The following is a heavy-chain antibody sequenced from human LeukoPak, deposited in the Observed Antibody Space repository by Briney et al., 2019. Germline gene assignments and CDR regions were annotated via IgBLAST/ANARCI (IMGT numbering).Heavy chain of an antibody. V-gene: IGHV4-4*02. J-gene: IGHJ4*02. CDR1: GGSVSSTNW. D-gene: IGHD6-25*01. CDR2: VHLDGRT. Sequence: KPSETLSLTCGVSGGSVSSTNWWTWIRQPPGKGLERIGEVHLDGRTNFNPSLKSRLTMSVDLSENHVSLKLTSVTAADTAVYYCAREGGFYRPLDYSGQGTLVTVSS. CDR3: AREGGFYRPLDY.